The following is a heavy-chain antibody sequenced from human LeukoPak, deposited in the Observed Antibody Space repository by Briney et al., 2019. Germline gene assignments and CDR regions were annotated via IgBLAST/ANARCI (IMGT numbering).Heavy chain of an antibody. CDR2: IYSGGST. CDR3: AKEAGYNWNHDAFDI. D-gene: IGHD1-20*01. J-gene: IGHJ3*02. Sequence: GGSLGLSCAASGFTVSSNYMSWVRQAPGKGLEWVSIIYSGGSTYYADSVKGRFTISRDNSKNTLYLQMNSLRAEDTAVYYCAKEAGYNWNHDAFDIWGQGTMVTVSS. CDR1: GFTVSSNY. V-gene: IGHV3-66*01.